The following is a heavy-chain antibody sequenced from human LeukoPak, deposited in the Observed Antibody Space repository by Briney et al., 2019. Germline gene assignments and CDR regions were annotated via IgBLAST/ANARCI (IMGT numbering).Heavy chain of an antibody. V-gene: IGHV3-30-3*01. CDR1: GFTFSSYA. CDR2: ISYDGSNK. J-gene: IGHJ4*02. D-gene: IGHD3-3*01. Sequence: PGRSLRLSCAASGFTFSSYAMHWVRQAPGKGLEWVAVISYDGSNKYYADSVKGRFTISRDNSKNTLYLQMNSLRAEDTAVYYCARPARDYDFWSGYFEFDYWGQGTLVTVSS. CDR3: ARPARDYDFWSGYFEFDY.